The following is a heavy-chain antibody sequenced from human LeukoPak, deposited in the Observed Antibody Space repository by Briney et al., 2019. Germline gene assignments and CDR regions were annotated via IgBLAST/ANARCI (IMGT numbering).Heavy chain of an antibody. CDR1: GGTFSSYA. D-gene: IGHD2-15*01. Sequence: ASVRVSCKASGGTFSSYAISWVRQAPGQGLEWMGRIIPIFGTANYAQKFQGRVTITTDESTSTAYMELSSLRSDDTAVYYCASGGVVAAIPLKDFQHWGQGTLVTVSS. CDR2: IIPIFGTA. V-gene: IGHV1-69*05. CDR3: ASGGVVAAIPLKDFQH. J-gene: IGHJ1*01.